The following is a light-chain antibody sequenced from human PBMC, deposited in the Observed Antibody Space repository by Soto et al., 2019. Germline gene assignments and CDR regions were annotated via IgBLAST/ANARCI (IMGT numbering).Light chain of an antibody. CDR3: QQYDSSPKT. J-gene: IGKJ1*01. V-gene: IGKV3-20*01. CDR1: QSVSSSY. Sequence: EIVLTPSPGTLSLSPGERATLSGRASQSVSSSYLAWYQQKPGQAPRLLIYGASSRATGIPDRFSGSGSGTDFTLTISRLEPEDFAVYYCQQYDSSPKTFGQGTKVDIK. CDR2: GAS.